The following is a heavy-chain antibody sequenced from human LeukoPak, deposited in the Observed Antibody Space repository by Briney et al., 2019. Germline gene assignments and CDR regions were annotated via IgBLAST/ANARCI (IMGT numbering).Heavy chain of an antibody. CDR1: GFIFSRYW. D-gene: IGHD3-22*01. CDR3: ATLTHYDSRSFAFDV. CDR2: INPDGTTT. V-gene: IGHV3-74*01. Sequence: GGSLRLSCAASGFIFSRYWLYWVRQAPGKGLVWVSHINPDGTTTNYGDFVKGRFTTSRDNAKKTLFLQMSSLRAEDTALYYCATLTHYDSRSFAFDVWGQGTMVTVSS. J-gene: IGHJ3*01.